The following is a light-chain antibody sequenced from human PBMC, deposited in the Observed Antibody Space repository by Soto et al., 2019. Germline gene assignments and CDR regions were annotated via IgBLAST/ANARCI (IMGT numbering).Light chain of an antibody. CDR2: GAS. J-gene: IGKJ4*01. V-gene: IGKV3-15*01. Sequence: EIVMTQSPATLSVSPGERATLSCRASQTFRNNLAWYQQKPGQAPRLLFYGASTRAADIPARFSGSGSGTEFTLTISRLQSEDFAVCYWQQYDVWPLTFGGGTKVEI. CDR1: QTFRNN. CDR3: QQYDVWPLT.